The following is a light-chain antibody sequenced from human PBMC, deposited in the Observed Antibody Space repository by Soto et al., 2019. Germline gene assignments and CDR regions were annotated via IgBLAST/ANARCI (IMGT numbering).Light chain of an antibody. CDR3: NSYTSSSPL. J-gene: IGLJ2*01. Sequence: QSALTQPASVSGSPGQSITISCTGTSSDVGGYNYVSWYQQHPGKAPKLMIYDVSSRPSGVSNRFSGSKSGNTASLTISGLQAEDEADYYCNSYTSSSPLFGGGTKLTVL. V-gene: IGLV2-14*03. CDR1: SSDVGGYNY. CDR2: DVS.